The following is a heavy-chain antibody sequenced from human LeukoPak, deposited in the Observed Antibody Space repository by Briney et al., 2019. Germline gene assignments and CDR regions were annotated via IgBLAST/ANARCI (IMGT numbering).Heavy chain of an antibody. D-gene: IGHD4-11*01. V-gene: IGHV3-7*02. CDR1: AFTFRTYW. CDR2: IKPDGSEK. CDR3: ARGPPIAVTTNWFDP. Sequence: GGCLRLSCAASAFTFRTYWMSWVRQAPGKGLEWVAMIKPDGSEKYYVDSVKGLFTISRDNAKNSLYLQMNSLRADDTAVYYCARGPPIAVTTNWFDPWGQGTLVTVSS. J-gene: IGHJ5*02.